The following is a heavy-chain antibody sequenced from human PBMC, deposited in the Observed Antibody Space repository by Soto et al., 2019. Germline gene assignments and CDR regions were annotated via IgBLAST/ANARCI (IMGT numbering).Heavy chain of an antibody. CDR1: GYSFTNYW. J-gene: IGHJ4*02. Sequence: GESLKISCKGSGYSFTNYWIGWVRQMPGKDLEWIGIIYPEDSETRYSPSFQGQVTISADKSISTAYLQWSSLKASDTAMYYCARREAAYGPPDYWGQGTLVTVS. D-gene: IGHD2-21*01. CDR2: IYPEDSET. V-gene: IGHV5-51*01. CDR3: ARREAAYGPPDY.